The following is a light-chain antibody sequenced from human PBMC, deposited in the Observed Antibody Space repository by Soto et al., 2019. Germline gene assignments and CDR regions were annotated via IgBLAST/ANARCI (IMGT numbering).Light chain of an antibody. V-gene: IGKV1-39*01. CDR3: QQSYSTPPIT. CDR2: AAS. J-gene: IGKJ5*01. CDR1: QSISSY. Sequence: DIQMTQSPSSLSASVGDRVTITCRASQSISSYLNWYQQKPGKAPKLLIYAASSLQSGFPSRFSGSGSGTDFTLTISNLQPEDFASYYCQQSYSTPPITFGQGTRLEIK.